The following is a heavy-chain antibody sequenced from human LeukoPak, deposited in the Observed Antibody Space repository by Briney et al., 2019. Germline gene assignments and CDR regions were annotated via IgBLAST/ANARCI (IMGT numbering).Heavy chain of an antibody. J-gene: IGHJ4*02. Sequence: SETLSLTCTVSGDSIGGYYWSWIRQTPGKGLEWIGCVHSSGSTNYNPSLKSRVTISVDTSKNQFSLRLTSVTAADTAVYFCARGYFDSSGSSNPFDYWGQGALVTVSS. V-gene: IGHV4-4*09. CDR2: VHSSGST. CDR1: GDSIGGYY. CDR3: ARGYFDSSGSSNPFDY. D-gene: IGHD3-22*01.